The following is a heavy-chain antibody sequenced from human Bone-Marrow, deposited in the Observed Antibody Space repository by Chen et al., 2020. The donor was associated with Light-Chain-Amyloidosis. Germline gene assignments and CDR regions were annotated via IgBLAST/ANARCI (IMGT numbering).Heavy chain of an antibody. J-gene: IGHJ4*02. CDR3: AGGYYYGSGSPEW. CDR2: INPNSGGT. V-gene: IGHV1-2*02. CDR1: GYTFTGYY. D-gene: IGHD3-10*01. Sequence: QVQLVQSGAEVKKPGASVKVSCKASGYTFTGYYMHWVRQAPGQGLAWMGWINPNSGGTNDTQTLQGRVTMTRDPSISPAYMDLSRLRSDDTAVYDCAGGYYYGSGSPEWWGQGTLVTVSS.